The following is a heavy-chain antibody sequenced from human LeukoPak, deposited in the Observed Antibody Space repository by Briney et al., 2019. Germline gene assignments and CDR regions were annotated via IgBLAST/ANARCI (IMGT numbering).Heavy chain of an antibody. V-gene: IGHV1-2*02. CDR1: GYTFTGYY. CDR3: ARGTGSGWSGRSKVTPIDP. Sequence: ASVKVSCKASGYTFTGYYMHWVRQAPGQGLERMGWINPNSGGTNYAQKFQGRVTMTRDTSISTAYMELSRLRSDDTAVYYCARGTGSGWSGRSKVTPIDPWGQGTLVTVSS. J-gene: IGHJ5*02. D-gene: IGHD6-19*01. CDR2: INPNSGGT.